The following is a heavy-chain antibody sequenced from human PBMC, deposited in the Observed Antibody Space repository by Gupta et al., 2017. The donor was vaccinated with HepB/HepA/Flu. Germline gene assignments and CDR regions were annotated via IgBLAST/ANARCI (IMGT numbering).Heavy chain of an antibody. D-gene: IGHD3-3*01. J-gene: IGHJ5*02. Sequence: EVQLVESGGGLVKPGGSLRLSCAASGFTFSSYSMNWVRQAPGKGLEWVSSISSSSSYIYYADSVKGRFTISRDNAKNSLYLQMNSLRAEDTAVYYCARGDTYYDFWSGPDNWFDPWGQGTLVTVSS. CDR1: GFTFSSYS. V-gene: IGHV3-21*01. CDR2: ISSSSSYI. CDR3: ARGDTYYDFWSGPDNWFDP.